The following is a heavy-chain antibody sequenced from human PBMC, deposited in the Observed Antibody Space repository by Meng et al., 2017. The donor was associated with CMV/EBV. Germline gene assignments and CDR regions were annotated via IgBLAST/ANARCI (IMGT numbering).Heavy chain of an antibody. Sequence: GESLKISCAASGFTFSDYYMSWIRQAPGKGLEWVSSISSSSSYIYYADSVKGRFTISRDNAKNSLYLQMNSLRAEDTAVYYCARTPYDFWSGYGPLNARGCMDVWGQGTTVTVSS. D-gene: IGHD3-3*01. CDR3: ARTPYDFWSGYGPLNARGCMDV. V-gene: IGHV3-11*06. CDR2: ISSSSSYI. J-gene: IGHJ6*02. CDR1: GFTFSDYY.